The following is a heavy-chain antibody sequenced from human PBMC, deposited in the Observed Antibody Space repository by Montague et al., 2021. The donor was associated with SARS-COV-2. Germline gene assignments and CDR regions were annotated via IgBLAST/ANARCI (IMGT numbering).Heavy chain of an antibody. CDR1: GFTFSSYS. CDR3: ARDDFRIAAAVFDY. Sequence: SLSLSCAASGFTFSSYSMNWVRQAPGKGLEWVSSISSSSSYIYYADSVKGRFTISRDNAKNSLYLQMNSLRAEDTAVYYCARDDFRIAAAVFDYWGQGTLVTVSS. V-gene: IGHV3-21*01. J-gene: IGHJ4*02. CDR2: ISSSSSYI. D-gene: IGHD6-13*01.